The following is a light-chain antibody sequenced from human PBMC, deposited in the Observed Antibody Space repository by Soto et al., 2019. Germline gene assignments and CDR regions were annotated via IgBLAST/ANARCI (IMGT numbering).Light chain of an antibody. CDR3: QQYSRWWT. Sequence: DIQMTQSPSTRSASVGDRVTITCRASQSISTWLAWYQQKAGKAPKLLIYKASSLESGVPSRFSGSGSGTEFTLTISSLQPDDFATYYCQQYSRWWTFGQGTKVEIK. V-gene: IGKV1-5*03. J-gene: IGKJ1*01. CDR1: QSISTW. CDR2: KAS.